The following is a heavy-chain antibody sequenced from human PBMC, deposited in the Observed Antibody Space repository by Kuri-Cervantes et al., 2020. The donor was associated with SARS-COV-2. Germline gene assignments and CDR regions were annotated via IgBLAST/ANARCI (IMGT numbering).Heavy chain of an antibody. Sequence: GESLKISCKGSGFRFTTYWIGWVRQMPGKGPEWMAIIYPTDSDTRYSPSFQGQVTISADKSISTAYLQWSSLKASDSATYYCARTRGSYYTDAFDLWGQGTMVTVSS. CDR3: ARTRGSYYTDAFDL. CDR1: GFRFTTYW. V-gene: IGHV5-51*01. D-gene: IGHD1-26*01. J-gene: IGHJ3*01. CDR2: IYPTDSDT.